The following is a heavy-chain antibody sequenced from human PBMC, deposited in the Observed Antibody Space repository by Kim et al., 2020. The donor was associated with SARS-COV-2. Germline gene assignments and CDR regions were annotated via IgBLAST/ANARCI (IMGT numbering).Heavy chain of an antibody. Sequence: GGSLRLSCAASGFTFSSYGMHWVRQAPGKGLEWVAVIWYDGSNKYYADSVKGRFTISRDNSKNTLYLQMNSLRAEDTAVYYCAREGAGTDYYYGMDVWGQGTTVTVSS. D-gene: IGHD6-19*01. V-gene: IGHV3-33*01. J-gene: IGHJ6*02. CDR2: IWYDGSNK. CDR1: GFTFSSYG. CDR3: AREGAGTDYYYGMDV.